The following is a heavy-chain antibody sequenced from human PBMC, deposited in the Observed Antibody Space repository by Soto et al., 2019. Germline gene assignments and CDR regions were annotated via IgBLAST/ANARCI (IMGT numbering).Heavy chain of an antibody. J-gene: IGHJ4*02. CDR1: GDTFTFYS. Sequence: QFQLVQSGAEVKKPGSSVRVSCKASGDTFTFYSIHWVRQAPGLGLEWMGRINPILSMSNYAKRFKGRVTMTADKTTSTAYMELSSLRYEDTAMYYCASSYGSGYRAFDYWGQGALVTVSS. CDR2: INPILSMS. D-gene: IGHD3-10*01. V-gene: IGHV1-69*02. CDR3: ASSYGSGYRAFDY.